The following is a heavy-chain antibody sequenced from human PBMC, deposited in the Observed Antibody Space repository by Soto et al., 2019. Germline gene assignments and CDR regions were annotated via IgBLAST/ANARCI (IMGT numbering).Heavy chain of an antibody. Sequence: SETLSLTCAVSGASISSGSWWTWVRQTPQRGLEYIGEIFHDGTANYYPSFERRVAISVDTSKDQFSLKLTSVTAADTAIYFCARLVYDTRLNYMYFDFWGQGALVTVSS. CDR1: GASISSGSW. D-gene: IGHD3-10*01. V-gene: IGHV4-4*02. J-gene: IGHJ4*02. CDR3: ARLVYDTRLNYMYFDF. CDR2: IFHDGTA.